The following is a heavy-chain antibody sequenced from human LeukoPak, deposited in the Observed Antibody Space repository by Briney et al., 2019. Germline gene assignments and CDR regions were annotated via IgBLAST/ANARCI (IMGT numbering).Heavy chain of an antibody. J-gene: IGHJ5*02. CDR1: GFTFSHYA. CDR2: LTDSGDAT. D-gene: IGHD3-16*01. Sequence: GGSLRLSCAASGFTFSHYAMSWVRQAPGTGLEWVGSLTDSGDATYYADSVKGRLTISSDNSNSTIYLHISGLRDEDTAVYYRARGSSRHLGCCLAPWGQGTLVTVSS. V-gene: IGHV3-23*01. CDR3: ARGSSRHLGCCLAP.